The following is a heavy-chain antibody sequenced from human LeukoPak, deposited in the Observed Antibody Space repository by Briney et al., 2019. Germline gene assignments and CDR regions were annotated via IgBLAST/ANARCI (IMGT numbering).Heavy chain of an antibody. CDR3: VRGPEDVFQTTYLDY. CDR2: IRYDGSNK. CDR1: GFTFSSYG. J-gene: IGHJ4*02. V-gene: IGHV3-30*02. D-gene: IGHD1-14*01. Sequence: GGSLRLSCAASGFTFSSYGMHWVRQAPGKGLEWVAFIRYDGSNKYYADSVKGRFTISRDNSKNTVYLQMTSLRPEDTALYFCVRGPEDVFQTTYLDYWGQGTLVTVFS.